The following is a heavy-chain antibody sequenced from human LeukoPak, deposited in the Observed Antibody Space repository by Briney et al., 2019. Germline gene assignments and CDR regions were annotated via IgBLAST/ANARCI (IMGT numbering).Heavy chain of an antibody. CDR1: GFTFSNYG. J-gene: IGHJ6*04. V-gene: IGHV3-30*02. CDR3: ARNRLRATATDMDV. Sequence: PGGSLRLSCAASGFTFSNYGMHWVRQAPGKGLEWVAFIEYDGTNIHFADSVRGRFTISRDNSEDTLYLQIITLRAVDTAVYYCARNRLRATATDMDVWGKGTTVTVSS. CDR2: IEYDGTNI. D-gene: IGHD2-15*01.